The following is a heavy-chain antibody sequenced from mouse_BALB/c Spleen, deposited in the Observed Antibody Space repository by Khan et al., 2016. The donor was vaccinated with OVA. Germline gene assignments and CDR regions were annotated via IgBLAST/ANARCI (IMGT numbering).Heavy chain of an antibody. V-gene: IGHV1-26*01. CDR2: VNPNNGDT. CDR3: ARGYEFFPY. CDR1: GYSFTVYY. D-gene: IGHD2-12*01. Sequence: VQLKESGPDLVKPGASVKISCKASGYSFTVYYMTWAKQSHGKSPEWIGRVNPNNGDTNYNQNFKGKAILTVDKSSNTAYMELRSLTSEDSAVFYCARGYEFFPYWGQGTLVTVSA. J-gene: IGHJ3*01.